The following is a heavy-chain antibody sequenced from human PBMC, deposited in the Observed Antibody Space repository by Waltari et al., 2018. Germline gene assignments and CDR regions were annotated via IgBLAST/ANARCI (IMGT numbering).Heavy chain of an antibody. CDR3: ARPGRVGGGSLMALDY. CDR2: FVYNANT. CDR1: GDSISSTSYY. Sequence: QLHLQESGPGLVKPSETLSLTCSVSGDSISSTSYYWGWIRQPPGKGLEWIGSFVYNANTCYNPSLKSRVSISVDTSKNHFSLQLRSVTAADTAIYYCARPGRVGGGSLMALDYWGQGTLVTVSS. D-gene: IGHD2-15*01. V-gene: IGHV4-39*02. J-gene: IGHJ4*02.